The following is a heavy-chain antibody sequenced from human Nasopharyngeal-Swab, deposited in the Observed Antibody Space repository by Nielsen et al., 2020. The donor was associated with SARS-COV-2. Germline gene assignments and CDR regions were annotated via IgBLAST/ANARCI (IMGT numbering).Heavy chain of an antibody. V-gene: IGHV3-74*01. CDR1: GFNFRSYW. CDR2: IFGDGTKT. Sequence: GGSLRLSCSVSGFNFRSYWMHWVRQVPGKGLMWVSSIFGDGTKTIDADSVKGRFTISRDNAKNTVFLQMNSLRAEDTAVYYCARDKCMEGPTCDAFDIWGQGTMVTVSS. J-gene: IGHJ3*02. D-gene: IGHD2-8*01. CDR3: ARDKCMEGPTCDAFDI.